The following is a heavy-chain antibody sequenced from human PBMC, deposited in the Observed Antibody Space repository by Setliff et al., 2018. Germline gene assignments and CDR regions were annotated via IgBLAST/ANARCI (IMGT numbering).Heavy chain of an antibody. D-gene: IGHD3-16*02. CDR2: ISHSGSA. CDR1: GGSFTTYF. V-gene: IGHV4-34*01. Sequence: SETLSLTCAVYGGSFTTYFWSWIRQPPGKGLEWIGEISHSGSANYNPSLKSRVTMSLDTSNNLSSLNLRSVTAADAAMYFCARDPGFRSGTWSLDVWGQGILVTVSS. CDR3: ARDPGFRSGTWSLDV. J-gene: IGHJ4*02.